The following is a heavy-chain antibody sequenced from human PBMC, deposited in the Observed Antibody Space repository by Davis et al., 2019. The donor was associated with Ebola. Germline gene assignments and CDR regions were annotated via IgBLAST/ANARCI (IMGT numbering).Heavy chain of an antibody. D-gene: IGHD3-10*01. CDR1: GYTFTSYG. CDR2: ISAHNGNT. J-gene: IGHJ5*02. CDR3: ARVGGYGLGFLGWFDP. V-gene: IGHV1-18*01. Sequence: ASVKVSCKASGYTFTSYGISWARQAPGQGLEWMGWISAHNGNTNYAQKLQGRVTMTTDTSTSTAYMELRSLRSDDTAVYYCARVGGYGLGFLGWFDPWGQGTLVTVSS.